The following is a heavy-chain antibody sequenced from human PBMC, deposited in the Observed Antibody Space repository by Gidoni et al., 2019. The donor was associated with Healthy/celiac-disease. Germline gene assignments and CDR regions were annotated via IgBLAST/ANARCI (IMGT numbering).Heavy chain of an antibody. CDR1: GFTFINAW. V-gene: IGHV3-15*01. J-gene: IGHJ6*03. CDR3: TTDRGGYCSSTSCNYYYYYYMDV. D-gene: IGHD2-2*01. Sequence: EVQLVESGGGLVKPGGSLRLSCAASGFTFINAWTSWFSQAPGKGLEWVGSSKSKTDGGTTDYAAPVKGRFTISSDDSKNTLYLQMNIMKTEDTAVYYCTTDRGGYCSSTSCNYYYYYYMDVLGKGTTVTVSS. CDR2: SKSKTDGGTT.